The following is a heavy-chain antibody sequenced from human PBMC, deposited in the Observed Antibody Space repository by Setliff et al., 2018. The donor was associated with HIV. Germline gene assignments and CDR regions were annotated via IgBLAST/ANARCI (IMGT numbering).Heavy chain of an antibody. CDR3: ARHGGHSFDS. J-gene: IGHJ4*02. Sequence: SETLSLTCGVYGGSFSGDYWSWIRQPPGKGLEWIGEIHHSGSTKYNPSLQSRVTILVDTSNKQLSLNLGSVTAADTAVYFCARHGGHSFDSWGQGTLVTVSS. V-gene: IGHV4-34*01. CDR1: GGSFSGDY. CDR2: IHHSGST. D-gene: IGHD2-15*01.